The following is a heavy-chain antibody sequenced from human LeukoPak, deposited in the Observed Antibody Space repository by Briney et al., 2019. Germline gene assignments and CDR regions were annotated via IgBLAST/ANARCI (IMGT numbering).Heavy chain of an antibody. Sequence: PGGSLRISCAASGFTFSDYYMSWIRQAPGKGLGWVSYISSSGSTIYYADSVKGRFTISRDNAKNSLYLRMNSLRAEDTAVYYCAREGDYYYGMDVWGQGTTVTVSS. J-gene: IGHJ6*02. CDR1: GFTFSDYY. V-gene: IGHV3-11*01. CDR2: ISSSGSTI. CDR3: AREGDYYYGMDV.